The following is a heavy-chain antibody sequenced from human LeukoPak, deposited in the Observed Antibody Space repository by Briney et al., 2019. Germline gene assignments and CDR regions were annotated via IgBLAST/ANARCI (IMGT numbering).Heavy chain of an antibody. Sequence: GGSLRLSCAASGFTSGTSWMSWVRQAPGKGLEWVANINQDGSAQYYVDSVKGRFTISRDNSKNTLYLQMNSLRAEDTAVYYCANEYDYGDYFDYWGQGTLVTVSS. CDR2: INQDGSAQ. V-gene: IGHV3-7*03. D-gene: IGHD4-17*01. CDR1: GFTSGTSW. J-gene: IGHJ4*02. CDR3: ANEYDYGDYFDY.